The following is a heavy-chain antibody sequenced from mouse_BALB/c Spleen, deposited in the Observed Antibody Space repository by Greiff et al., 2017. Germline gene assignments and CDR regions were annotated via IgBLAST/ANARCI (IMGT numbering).Heavy chain of an antibody. CDR3: ARQGDGYYKVDY. J-gene: IGHJ4*01. CDR2: ISNGGGST. V-gene: IGHV5-12-2*01. CDR1: GFTFSSYT. Sequence: EVQVVESGGGLVQPGGSLKLSCAASGFTFSSYTMSWVRQTPEKRLEWVAYISNGGGSTYYPDTVKGRFTISRDNAKNTLYLQMSSLKSEDTAMYYCARQGDGYYKVDYWGQGTSVTVSS. D-gene: IGHD2-3*01.